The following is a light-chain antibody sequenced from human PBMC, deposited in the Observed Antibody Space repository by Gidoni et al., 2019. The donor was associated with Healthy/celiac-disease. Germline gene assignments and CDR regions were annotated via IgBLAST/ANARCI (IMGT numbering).Light chain of an antibody. V-gene: IGKV1-5*03. CDR1: QSISSW. CDR3: QQYNQGT. J-gene: IGKJ1*01. Sequence: DIQMTQSPSTLSASVGDRVTITCRASQSISSWLDWYQQKPGKAPKLLIYKASSLESGVPSRFSGSGSGTEFTLTISSLQPDDFATYYCQQYNQGTFGQGTKVEIK. CDR2: KAS.